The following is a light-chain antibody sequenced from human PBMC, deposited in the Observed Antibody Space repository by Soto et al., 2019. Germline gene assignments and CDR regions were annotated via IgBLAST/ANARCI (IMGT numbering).Light chain of an antibody. J-gene: IGKJ1*01. Sequence: EIVLTQSPATLSLSPGERATLSCRASQSVRGYLAWYQHKPGQAPRLLIYDTSTRATGIPVRFSGSGSGTDFTLTISSLEPEDFAVYYCQQRGSWPTFGQGTKVDIK. V-gene: IGKV3-11*01. CDR3: QQRGSWPT. CDR1: QSVRGY. CDR2: DTS.